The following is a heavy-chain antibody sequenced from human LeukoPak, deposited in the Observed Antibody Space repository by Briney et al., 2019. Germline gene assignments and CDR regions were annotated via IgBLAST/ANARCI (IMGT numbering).Heavy chain of an antibody. Sequence: GGSLRLSCAASGFTFSSYWMHWVRQAPGKGLVWVSRINSDGSSTSYADSVKGRFTISRDNAKNTLYLQMNSLRAEDTAVYYCARGPGIVVSPYYFDYWGQGTLVTVSS. CDR1: GFTFSSYW. CDR3: ARGPGIVVSPYYFDY. CDR2: INSDGSST. V-gene: IGHV3-74*01. J-gene: IGHJ4*02. D-gene: IGHD3-22*01.